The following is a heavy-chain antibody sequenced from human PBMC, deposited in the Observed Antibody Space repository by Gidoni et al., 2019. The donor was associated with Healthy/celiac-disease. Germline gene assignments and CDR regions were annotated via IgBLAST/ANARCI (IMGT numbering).Heavy chain of an antibody. CDR2: IRGSGGRT. V-gene: IGHV3-23*01. CDR1: VFTFSSSA. Sequence: EVQLLESGGGFVQPGGSLILPCAASVFTFSSSAMSWFRQAPGKGLEWVASIRGSGGRTYYADSVKGRFTISRDNSKNTLYLQMNSLRAEDTAVYYCAKDPGQQKGDLDGLWGQGTLVTVSS. CDR3: AKDPGQQKGDLDGL. J-gene: IGHJ4*02. D-gene: IGHD6-13*01.